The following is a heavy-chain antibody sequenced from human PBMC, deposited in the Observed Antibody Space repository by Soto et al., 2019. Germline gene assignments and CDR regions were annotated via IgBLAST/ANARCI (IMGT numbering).Heavy chain of an antibody. J-gene: IGHJ4*02. CDR2: IIPILGIA. V-gene: IGHV1-69*08. CDR1: GGTFSSYT. D-gene: IGHD6-6*01. CDR3: AREGQLVPQFDY. Sequence: QVQLVQSGAEVKKPGSSVKVSCKASGGTFSSYTISWVRQAPGQGLEWMGRIIPILGIANYAQKFQGRVTITADESTSTAYMELSSLRSEDTAVYYCAREGQLVPQFDYWGQGTLVTVSS.